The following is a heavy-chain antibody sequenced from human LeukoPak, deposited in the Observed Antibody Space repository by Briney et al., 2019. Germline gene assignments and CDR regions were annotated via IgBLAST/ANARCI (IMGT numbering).Heavy chain of an antibody. Sequence: ASVKVSCKASGYTFTSYYMHWVRQAPGQGLEWMGVIIPSGGSTIYAQKFQGRVTMTRDTSTSTVYMDLSSLRSEDTAVYYCARELYPYSSDYDYWGQGTLVTVSS. J-gene: IGHJ4*02. D-gene: IGHD6-19*01. V-gene: IGHV1-46*01. CDR2: IIPSGGST. CDR3: ARELYPYSSDYDY. CDR1: GYTFTSYY.